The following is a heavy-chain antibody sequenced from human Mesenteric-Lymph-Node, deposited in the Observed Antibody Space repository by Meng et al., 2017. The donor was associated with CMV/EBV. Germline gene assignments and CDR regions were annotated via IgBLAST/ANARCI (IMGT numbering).Heavy chain of an antibody. J-gene: IGHJ4*02. Sequence: GSLRLSCTVSGGSISSYYWSWIRQPPGKGLEWIGTIYYSGSTYYNPSLKSRVTISVDTSKNQFSLKLSSVTAADTAVYYCASRAPAMVFDYWGQGTLVTVSS. CDR2: IYYSGST. CDR1: GGSISSYY. V-gene: IGHV4-39*07. D-gene: IGHD5-18*01. CDR3: ASRAPAMVFDY.